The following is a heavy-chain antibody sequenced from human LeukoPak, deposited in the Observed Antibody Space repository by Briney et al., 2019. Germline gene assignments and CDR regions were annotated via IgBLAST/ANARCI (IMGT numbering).Heavy chain of an antibody. V-gene: IGHV4-59*01. CDR2: IYYSGST. J-gene: IGHJ6*02. CDR3: ARRGYYGSGSYSSYYYYGMDV. CDR1: GGSISSYY. Sequence: SETLSLTCTVSGGSISSYYWSWIRQPPGKGLEWIGYIYYSGSTNHNPSLKSRVTISVDTSKNQFSLKLSSVTAADTAVYYCARRGYYGSGSYSSYYYYGMDVWGHGTTVTVSS. D-gene: IGHD3-10*01.